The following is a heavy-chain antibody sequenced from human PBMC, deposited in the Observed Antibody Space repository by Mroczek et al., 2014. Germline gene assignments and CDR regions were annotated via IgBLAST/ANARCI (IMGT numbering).Heavy chain of an antibody. CDR1: GGSISSYY. CDR2: IYTSGST. Sequence: QVQLQESGPGLVKPSETLSLTCTVSGGSISSYYWSWIRQPAGKGLEWIGRIYTSGSTNYNPSLKSRVTMSVDTSKNQFSLKLSSVTAADTAVYYCARGRWKTSSGWPLDYWGQGTLVTVSS. CDR3: ARGRWKTSSGWPLDY. V-gene: IGHV4-4*07. J-gene: IGHJ4*02. D-gene: IGHD6-19*01.